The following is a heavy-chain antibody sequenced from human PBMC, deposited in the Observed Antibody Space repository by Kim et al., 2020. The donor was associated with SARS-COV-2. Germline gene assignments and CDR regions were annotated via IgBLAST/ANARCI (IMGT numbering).Heavy chain of an antibody. Sequence: DAVKGRFTISRENSKNTLDLQMNSLRAEDTAVYYCAKDQGDGYIHLAFDYWGQGTLVTVSS. V-gene: IGHV3-30*02. J-gene: IGHJ4*02. D-gene: IGHD5-12*01. CDR3: AKDQGDGYIHLAFDY.